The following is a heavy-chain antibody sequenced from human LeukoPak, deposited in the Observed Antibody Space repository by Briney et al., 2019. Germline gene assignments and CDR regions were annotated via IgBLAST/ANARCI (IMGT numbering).Heavy chain of an antibody. CDR1: GYSFTSYW. CDR2: IYPGDSDT. J-gene: IGHJ4*02. D-gene: IGHD3-10*02. Sequence: GESLKISCKGSGYSFTSYWIGWVRQMPGKGLEWMGIIYPGDSDTRYSPSFQGQVTISADKSISTAYLQWSSLKASDTAMYYCARSDLAGFPGVFGELSLIDYWGQGTLVTVSS. V-gene: IGHV5-51*01. CDR3: ARSDLAGFPGVFGELSLIDY.